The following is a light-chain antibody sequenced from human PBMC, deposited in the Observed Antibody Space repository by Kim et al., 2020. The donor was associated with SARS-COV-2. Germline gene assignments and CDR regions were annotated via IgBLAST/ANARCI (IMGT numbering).Light chain of an antibody. CDR2: DAS. Sequence: DIQMTQSPSSLSASVGDRVTITCQASEDISNNINWYQQKPGKAPELLIYDASNLKTGVPARFTGSGSGTDFTLSISSLQPEDIAKYYCQQSGNLPYTFGQGTKLEI. CDR3: QQSGNLPYT. J-gene: IGKJ2*01. CDR1: EDISNN. V-gene: IGKV1-33*01.